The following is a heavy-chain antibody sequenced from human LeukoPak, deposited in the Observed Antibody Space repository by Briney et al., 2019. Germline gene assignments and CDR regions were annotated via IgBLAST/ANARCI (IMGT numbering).Heavy chain of an antibody. CDR1: GGTFSSYA. V-gene: IGHV1-69*05. J-gene: IGHJ4*02. CDR2: IIPIFGTA. Sequence: ASVKVSCKASGGTFSSYAISWVRQAPGQGLEWMGGIIPIFGTANYAQKFQGRVTITTDESTSTAYMELSSLRSEDTAVYYCARHGGIIVGTHFDYWGQGTLVTVSS. CDR3: ARHGGIIVGTHFDY. D-gene: IGHD1-26*01.